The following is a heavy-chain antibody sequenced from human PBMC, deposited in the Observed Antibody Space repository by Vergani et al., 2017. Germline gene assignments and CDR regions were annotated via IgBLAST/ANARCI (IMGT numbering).Heavy chain of an antibody. J-gene: IGHJ4*02. CDR3: ATIGCRRWGYYFDY. D-gene: IGHD3-16*01. CDR1: GDSISSNNC. V-gene: IGHV4-4*03. CDR2: ICHTEDT. Sequence: QVQLQESGPGLVKPPGTLSLTCAVSGDSISSNNCWTWFRQPPGKGLVWIGEICHTEDTKYSPSLKSRVTVSVDESRNLFSLRLNSVTAADTAVYYCATIGCRRWGYYFDYWGQGILVTVSS.